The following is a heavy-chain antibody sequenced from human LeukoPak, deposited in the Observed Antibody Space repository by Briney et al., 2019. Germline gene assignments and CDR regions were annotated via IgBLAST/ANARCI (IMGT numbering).Heavy chain of an antibody. Sequence: GGSLRLSCAASGFTFSGYGMSWVRQAPGKGLEWVSAISGSGGTTYYADSVKGRFTISRDNSKNTLYLQINSLRAEDTAVYYCAKDHLPGIVVADRDYWGQGTLVTVSS. J-gene: IGHJ4*02. D-gene: IGHD6-19*01. CDR1: GFTFSGYG. CDR3: AKDHLPGIVVADRDY. V-gene: IGHV3-23*01. CDR2: ISGSGGTT.